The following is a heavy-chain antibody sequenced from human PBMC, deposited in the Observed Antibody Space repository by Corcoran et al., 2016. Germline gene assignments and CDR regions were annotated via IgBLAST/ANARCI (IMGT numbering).Heavy chain of an antibody. CDR2: IIPIFGTA. J-gene: IGHJ6*02. V-gene: IGHV1-69*01. D-gene: IGHD2-15*01. CDR1: GGTFSSYA. Sequence: QVQLVQSGAEVKKPGSSVKVSCKASGGTFSSYAISWVRQAPGQGLEWMGGIIPIFGTANYAQKFQGRVTITADESTSTAYMELSSLRSEDTAVYCCARAPPPPLGYCSGGSCLLPYYGMDVWGQGTTVTVSS. CDR3: ARAPPPPLGYCSGGSCLLPYYGMDV.